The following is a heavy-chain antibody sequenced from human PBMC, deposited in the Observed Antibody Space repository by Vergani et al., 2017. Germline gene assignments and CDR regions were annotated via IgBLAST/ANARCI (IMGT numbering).Heavy chain of an antibody. D-gene: IGHD5-24*01. CDR3: AREGRSKMDFDY. J-gene: IGHJ4*02. CDR1: GYTFSTYG. Sequence: QVQLVQSGAEVKKPGASVKVSCKASGYTFSTYGISWVRQAPGQGLEWMGWISAYNGNTNYPEKFQGRLTMTTDTSTRTAYMELRSLRSDDTAVYYCAREGRSKMDFDYWGQGTLVTVSS. CDR2: ISAYNGNT. V-gene: IGHV1-18*01.